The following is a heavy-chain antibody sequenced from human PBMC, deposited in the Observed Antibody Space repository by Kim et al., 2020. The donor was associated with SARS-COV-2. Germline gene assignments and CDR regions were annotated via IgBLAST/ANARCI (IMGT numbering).Heavy chain of an antibody. Sequence: SETLSLTCTLSGGAYIRNYYWNWLRQPAGKGLEWIGRIKNGGNSDYNRSLEGRISMSVDTSENRFSLTLTSVTAADTAVYFCARDPLTTPRLDSWGPGTL. CDR2: IKNGGNS. J-gene: IGHJ4*02. D-gene: IGHD1-1*01. CDR1: GGAYIRNYY. CDR3: ARDPLTTPRLDS. V-gene: IGHV4-4*07.